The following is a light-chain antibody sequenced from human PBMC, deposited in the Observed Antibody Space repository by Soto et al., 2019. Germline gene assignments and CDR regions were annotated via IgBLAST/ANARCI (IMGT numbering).Light chain of an antibody. Sequence: DIQMTQSPSTLSASVGDRGTITCRASQSISSSLAWYQQEPGKALKLRIYDDSSWETGVPSRFSGSESGTKFTLTISSLQPDDFAIYYCQQYNVYLYTFGEGT. J-gene: IGKJ2*01. CDR1: QSISSS. V-gene: IGKV1-5*01. CDR2: DDS. CDR3: QQYNVYLYT.